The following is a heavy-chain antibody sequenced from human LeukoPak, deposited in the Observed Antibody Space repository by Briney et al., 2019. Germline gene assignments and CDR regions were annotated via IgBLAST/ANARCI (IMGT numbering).Heavy chain of an antibody. J-gene: IGHJ4*02. V-gene: IGHV1-18*01. D-gene: IGHD6-13*01. CDR3: ARAGSSWYSRDY. CDR2: ISAYNGNT. CDR1: GYTFTSYG. Sequence: ASVKVSCKASGYTFTSYGISGVRPAPGQGREWMGWISAYNGNTNYAQKLQGRVTMTTDTSTSTAYMELRSLRSDDTAVYYCARAGSSWYSRDYWGQGTLVTVSS.